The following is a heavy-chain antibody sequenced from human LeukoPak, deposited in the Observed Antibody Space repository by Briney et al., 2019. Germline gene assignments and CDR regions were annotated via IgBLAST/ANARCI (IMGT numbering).Heavy chain of an antibody. CDR3: ARGRGGTIFGVVLGYMDV. J-gene: IGHJ6*03. CDR1: GGSISSYY. Sequence: SETLSLTCTVSGGSISSYYWSRIRQPAGKGLEWIGRIYTSGSTNYNPSLKSRVTMSVDTSKNQFSLKLSSVTAADTAVYYCARGRGGTIFGVVLGYMDVWGKGTTVTVSS. V-gene: IGHV4-4*07. D-gene: IGHD3-3*01. CDR2: IYTSGST.